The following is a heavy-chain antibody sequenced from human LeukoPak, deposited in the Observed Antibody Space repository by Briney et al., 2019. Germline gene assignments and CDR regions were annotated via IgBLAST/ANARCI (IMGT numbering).Heavy chain of an antibody. CDR1: GGSMSTYY. V-gene: IGHV4-59*12. CDR2: IYYTGST. J-gene: IGHJ4*02. Sequence: SETLSLTCTVSGGSMSTYYWTWIRQPPGKGLEWIGFIYYTGSTNYNPSLKSRVTISVDTSKNQFSLKLSSVTAADTAVYYCTALIDSSGYYPFDYWGQGTLVTVSS. D-gene: IGHD3-22*01. CDR3: TALIDSSGYYPFDY.